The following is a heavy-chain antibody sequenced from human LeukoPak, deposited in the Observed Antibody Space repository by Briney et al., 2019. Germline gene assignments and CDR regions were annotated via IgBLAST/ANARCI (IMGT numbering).Heavy chain of an antibody. J-gene: IGHJ4*02. CDR2: ISGSGGST. Sequence: GGSLRLSCAASGFTFSSYAMSWVRQAPGKGLEWVSAISGSGGSTYYADSVKGRFTISRDNSKNTLYLQMNSLRAEDTAVYYCAKEGGPYYYDSSGYYDYWGQGTLVTVSS. D-gene: IGHD3-22*01. CDR1: GFTFSSYA. V-gene: IGHV3-23*01. CDR3: AKEGGPYYYDSSGYYDY.